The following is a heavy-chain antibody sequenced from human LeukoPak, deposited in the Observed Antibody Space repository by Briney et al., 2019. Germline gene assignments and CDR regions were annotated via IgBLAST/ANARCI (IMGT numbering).Heavy chain of an antibody. D-gene: IGHD3-16*02. CDR3: ARAYQRLGGLSFPDS. V-gene: IGHV7-4-1*02. J-gene: IGHJ5*01. CDR1: GCTFTGYY. Sequence: GASVKVSCKASGCTFTGYYMHWVRQAPGQGLEWMGWINTNTGNPTYAQGFTGRFVFSLDTPVTTTYLQISGLKAEDTAVYYCARAYQRLGGLSFPDSWGQGTLVTVSS. CDR2: INTNTGNP.